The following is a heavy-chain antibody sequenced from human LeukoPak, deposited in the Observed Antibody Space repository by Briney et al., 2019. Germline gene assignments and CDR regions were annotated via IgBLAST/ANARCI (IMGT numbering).Heavy chain of an antibody. J-gene: IGHJ4*02. CDR3: ARHRGVLRFLEWLD. CDR1: GGPISSYY. Sequence: PSETLSLTCTVSGGPISSYYWSWIRQPPGKGLEWIGYIYTSGSTNYNPSLKSRVTISVDTSKNQFSLKLSSVTAADTAVYYCARHRGVLRFLEWLDWGQGTLVTVSS. CDR2: IYTSGST. V-gene: IGHV4-4*09. D-gene: IGHD3-3*01.